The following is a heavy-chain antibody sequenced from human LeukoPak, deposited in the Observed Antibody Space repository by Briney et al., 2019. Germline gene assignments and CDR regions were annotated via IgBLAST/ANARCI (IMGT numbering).Heavy chain of an antibody. CDR3: ARESVGYCSTSICPNWFDP. CDR1: GLTVSSNY. J-gene: IGHJ5*02. V-gene: IGHV3-66*01. CDR2: IYSGSST. Sequence: GGSLRLSCAASGLTVSSNYMSWVRQAPGKGLEWVSLIYSGSSTYYADSVKGRFTISRDKSKNTLYLQMSSLRVEDTAVYYCARESVGYCSTSICPNWFDPWGQGTLVTVSS. D-gene: IGHD2-2*01.